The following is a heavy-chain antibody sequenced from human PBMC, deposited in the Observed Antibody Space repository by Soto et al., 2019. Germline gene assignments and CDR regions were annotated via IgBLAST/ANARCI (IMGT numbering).Heavy chain of an antibody. CDR3: ARAGRDPLDTQNDTAAGTPGNWFDP. CDR2: TNPNSGGT. Sequence: GASVKVSCKASGYTFTGYYMHWVRQAPGQGLEWMGWTNPNSGGTNYAQKFQGWVTMTRDTSISTAYMELSRLRSDDTAVYYCARAGRDPLDTQNDTAAGTPGNWFDPWGQGTLVTVSS. D-gene: IGHD6-13*01. CDR1: GYTFTGYY. V-gene: IGHV1-2*04. J-gene: IGHJ5*02.